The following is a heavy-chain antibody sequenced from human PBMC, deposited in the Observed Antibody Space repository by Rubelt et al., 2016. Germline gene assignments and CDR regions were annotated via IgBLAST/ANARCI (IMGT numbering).Heavy chain of an antibody. V-gene: IGHV1-18*01. CDR1: GYTFTTYG. D-gene: IGHD3-22*01. CDR2: INTYNDKT. CDR3: ARGYFDSTGDFDY. Sequence: QVHLVQSAIEVKKPGASVKISCKTSGYTFTTYGIIWVRRAPGQGLEWMGWINTYNDKTNYHKKCQGRVSMTTDSSTNTAYMELRSLGSDDTAVYYCARGYFDSTGDFDYWGQGTLVTVSS. J-gene: IGHJ4*02.